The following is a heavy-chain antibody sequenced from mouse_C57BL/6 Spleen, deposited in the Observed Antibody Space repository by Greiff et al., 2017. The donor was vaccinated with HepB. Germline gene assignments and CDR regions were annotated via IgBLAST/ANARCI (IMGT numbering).Heavy chain of an antibody. CDR3: AREGGNYGGNYAMDY. V-gene: IGHV1-26*01. J-gene: IGHJ4*01. D-gene: IGHD2-1*01. CDR2: INPNNGGT. Sequence: EVQLQQSGPELVKPGASVKISCKASGYTFTDYYMNWVKQSHGKSLEWIGDINPNNGGTSYNQKFKGKATLTVDKSSSTAYMELRSLTSEDSAVYYCAREGGNYGGNYAMDYWGQGTSVTVSS. CDR1: GYTFTDYY.